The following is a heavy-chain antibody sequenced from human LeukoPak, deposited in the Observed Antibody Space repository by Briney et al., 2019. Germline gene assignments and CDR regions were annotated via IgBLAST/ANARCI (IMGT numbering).Heavy chain of an antibody. CDR2: INHSGST. Sequence: SETLSLTRAVYGGSFSGYYWSWIRQPPGKGLEWIGEINHSGSTNYNPSLKSRVTISVDTSKNQFSLKLSSVTAADTAVYYCARGSYCSSTSCYGGGDWFDPWGQGTLVTVSS. J-gene: IGHJ5*02. CDR1: GGSFSGYY. V-gene: IGHV4-34*01. CDR3: ARGSYCSSTSCYGGGDWFDP. D-gene: IGHD2-2*01.